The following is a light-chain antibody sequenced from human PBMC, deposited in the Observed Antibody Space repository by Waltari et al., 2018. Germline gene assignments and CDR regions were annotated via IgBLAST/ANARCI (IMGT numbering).Light chain of an antibody. V-gene: IGKV1-5*03. CDR2: RAS. CDR1: QYINYW. Sequence: DVQMTQSPSTLSASVGDRVPITCRASQYINYWLAWFQQKPGGAPKVLIYRASNLESGVPSRFSATESGTEFTLTIDSLQPDDFATYYCQQYSAGSPWTFGQGTKVEV. CDR3: QQYSAGSPWT. J-gene: IGKJ1*01.